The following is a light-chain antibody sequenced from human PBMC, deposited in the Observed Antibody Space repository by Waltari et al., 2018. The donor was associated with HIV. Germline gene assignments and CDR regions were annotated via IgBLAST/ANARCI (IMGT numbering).Light chain of an antibody. Sequence: QSALTQPHPVSGSPGQSLTLSCTGTSSYVDTFVSWYQQHPGKVPKVIIYDVNKRPSGVPDRFSGSKSGNTASLTISGLQAEDESDYYCCSHAGNLIFVFGTGTKVTVL. CDR2: DVN. J-gene: IGLJ1*01. V-gene: IGLV2-11*01. CDR3: CSHAGNLIFV. CDR1: SSYVDTF.